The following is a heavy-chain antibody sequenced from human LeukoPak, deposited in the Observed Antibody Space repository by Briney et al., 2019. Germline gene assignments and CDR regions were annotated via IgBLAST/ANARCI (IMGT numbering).Heavy chain of an antibody. Sequence: GGSLRLSCAASGFTFDDYAMHWVRQAPGKGLEWVSGISWNSGGIGYADSVKGRFAISRDNAKNSLYLQMNSLRAEDTALYYCAKDWLPLGEPTAFDYWGQETLVTVSS. J-gene: IGHJ4*02. CDR2: ISWNSGGI. CDR3: AKDWLPLGEPTAFDY. D-gene: IGHD1-26*01. V-gene: IGHV3-9*01. CDR1: GFTFDDYA.